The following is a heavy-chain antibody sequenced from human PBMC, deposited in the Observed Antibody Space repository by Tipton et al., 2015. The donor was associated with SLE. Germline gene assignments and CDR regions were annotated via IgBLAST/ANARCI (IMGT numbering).Heavy chain of an antibody. CDR3: ARGNPSLFDY. V-gene: IGHV4-59*08. CDR2: IYYSGST. D-gene: IGHD4-23*01. Sequence: TLSLTCTVSGAPISSYYWSWIRQPPGKGLEWIGYIYYSGSTIHNPSLKSRVTVSVDTSKNQFSLKLSSVTAADTALYYCARGNPSLFDYWGQGTLVTVSS. CDR1: GAPISSYY. J-gene: IGHJ4*02.